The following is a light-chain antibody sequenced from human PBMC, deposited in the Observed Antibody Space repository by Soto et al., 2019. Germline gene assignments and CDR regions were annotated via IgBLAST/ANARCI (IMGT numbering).Light chain of an antibody. CDR1: QSVSSGY. CDR3: QQYNSYST. Sequence: IVLTQAPGTLSLSPGERATVSCRASQSVSSGYLAWYQQKPGQAPRLLIYGASSRATGIPDRFSGSGSVTDFTLTISRLAPEDFATYYCQQYNSYSTFGQGTRMEIK. V-gene: IGKV3-20*01. CDR2: GAS. J-gene: IGKJ5*01.